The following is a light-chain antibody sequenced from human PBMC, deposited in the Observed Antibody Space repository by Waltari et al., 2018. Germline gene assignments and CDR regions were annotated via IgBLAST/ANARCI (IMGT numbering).Light chain of an antibody. V-gene: IGKV4-1*01. CDR3: QEYYTDSLT. CDR1: QSVLYGPNRKNY. CDR2: WAS. J-gene: IGKJ4*01. Sequence: DIVMTQSPDSLTVSLGERATIDCKSNQSVLYGPNRKNYIAWYQQKSGQPPKLLISWASTRESGVPDRFSGSGSGTEFTLTITDLQAEDVAVYYCQEYYTDSLTFGGGTKVEIK.